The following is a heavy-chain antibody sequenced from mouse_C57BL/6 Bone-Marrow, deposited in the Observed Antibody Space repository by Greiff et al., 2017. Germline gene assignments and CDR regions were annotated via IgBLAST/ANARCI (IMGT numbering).Heavy chain of an antibody. CDR3: ASPHYYGSSPYYCDY. J-gene: IGHJ2*01. CDR2: IYPRSGNT. Sequence: VQLQQSGAELARPGASVKLSCKASGYTFTSYGISWVKQRTGQGLEWIGEIYPRSGNTYYNEKFKGKATLTADKSSSTAYMELRSLTSEDSAVYFCASPHYYGSSPYYCDYWGQGTTLTVAS. V-gene: IGHV1-81*01. CDR1: GYTFTSYG. D-gene: IGHD1-1*01.